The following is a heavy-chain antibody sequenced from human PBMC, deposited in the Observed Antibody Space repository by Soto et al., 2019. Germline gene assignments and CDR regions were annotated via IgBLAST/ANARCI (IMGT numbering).Heavy chain of an antibody. CDR3: AREGDRERDYGDYPEDYYYYGMDV. D-gene: IGHD4-17*01. CDR1: GFTFSDHY. Sequence: EVQLVESGGGLVQPGGSLRLSCAASGFTFSDHYMDWVRQAPGKGLEWVGRTRNKANSYTTEYAASVKGRFTISRDDSKNSLYLQMNSLKTEDTAVYYCAREGDRERDYGDYPEDYYYYGMDVWGQGTTVTVSS. CDR2: TRNKANSYTT. V-gene: IGHV3-72*01. J-gene: IGHJ6*02.